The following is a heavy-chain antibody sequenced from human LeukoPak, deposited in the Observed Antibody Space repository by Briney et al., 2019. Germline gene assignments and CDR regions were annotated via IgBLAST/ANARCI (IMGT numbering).Heavy chain of an antibody. J-gene: IGHJ4*02. CDR2: ISGSGGST. Sequence: PGGSLRLSCAASGFTFSSYAMSRVRQAPGKGLEWVSAISGSGGSTYYADSVKGRFTISRDNSKNTLYLQMNSLRAEDTAVYYCAKGPDYYDSSYFDYWGQGTLVTVSS. CDR1: GFTFSSYA. V-gene: IGHV3-23*01. D-gene: IGHD3-22*01. CDR3: AKGPDYYDSSYFDY.